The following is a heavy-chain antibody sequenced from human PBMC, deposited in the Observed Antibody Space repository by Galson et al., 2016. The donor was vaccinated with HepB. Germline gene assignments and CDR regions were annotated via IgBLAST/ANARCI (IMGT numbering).Heavy chain of an antibody. CDR2: IIPYSATA. Sequence: SVKVSCKASGGTFSNYAISWVRQAPGQGLEWMGGIIPYSATANYAQKFQGRVTITADQSTSTAYMELSSLRSEDTALYYCARSGSMTVLFITGGRDAFDIWGQGTMVTVSS. CDR3: ARSGSMTVLFITGGRDAFDI. V-gene: IGHV1-69*13. D-gene: IGHD3-22*01. J-gene: IGHJ3*02. CDR1: GGTFSNYA.